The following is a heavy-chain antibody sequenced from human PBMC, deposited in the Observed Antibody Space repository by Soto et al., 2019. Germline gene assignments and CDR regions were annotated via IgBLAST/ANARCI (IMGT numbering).Heavy chain of an antibody. D-gene: IGHD2-15*01. V-gene: IGHV3-23*01. CDR1: GFTFSSYA. Sequence: GGSLRLSCAASGFTFSSYAMSWVRQAPGKGLEWVSAISGSGGSTYYADSVKGRFTISRDNSKNTLYLQMNSLRAEDTAVYYCAKGPADIVVAVAALKSYGMDVWGQGTTVTVSS. CDR3: AKGPADIVVAVAALKSYGMDV. J-gene: IGHJ6*02. CDR2: ISGSGGST.